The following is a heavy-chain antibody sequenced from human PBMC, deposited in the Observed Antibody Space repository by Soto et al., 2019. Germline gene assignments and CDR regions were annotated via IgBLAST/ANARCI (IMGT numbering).Heavy chain of an antibody. D-gene: IGHD5-12*01. CDR2: IVVGSGNT. CDR3: AAGGRLRLDYYYYGMDV. J-gene: IGHJ6*02. Sequence: SVKVSCKASGFTFTSSAVQWVRQARGQRLEWIGWIVVGSGNTNYAQKFQERVTITRDMSTSTAYMELSSLRSEDTAVYYCAAGGRLRLDYYYYGMDVWGQGTTVTVS. V-gene: IGHV1-58*01. CDR1: GFTFTSSA.